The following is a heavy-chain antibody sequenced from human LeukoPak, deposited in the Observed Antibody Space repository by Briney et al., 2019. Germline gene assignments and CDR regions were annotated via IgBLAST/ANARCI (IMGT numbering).Heavy chain of an antibody. V-gene: IGHV4-59*01. CDR3: ARGSIAVAGTFDY. Sequence: SGTLSLTCTVSGGSISSYYWSWIRQAPGKGLEWIGYIYYSGSTNYNASLKSRVTISVDTSKNQFSLKLSSVTAADTAVYYCARGSIAVAGTFDYWGQGTLVTVSS. J-gene: IGHJ4*02. CDR2: IYYSGST. D-gene: IGHD6-19*01. CDR1: GGSISSYY.